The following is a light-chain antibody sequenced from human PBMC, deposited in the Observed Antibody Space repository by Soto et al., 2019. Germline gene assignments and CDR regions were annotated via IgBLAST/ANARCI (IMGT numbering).Light chain of an antibody. Sequence: EIVMTQSPATMSVSPGERATLSCRASQTVGTNFLAWYQQKPGQAPRLLMFGTSNRATDIPDRFSGSGSGTDFTLTISSLEPEDFAVYYCQQRSDWITFGQGTKVDIK. V-gene: IGKV3D-20*02. CDR3: QQRSDWIT. CDR2: GTS. CDR1: QTVGTNF. J-gene: IGKJ1*01.